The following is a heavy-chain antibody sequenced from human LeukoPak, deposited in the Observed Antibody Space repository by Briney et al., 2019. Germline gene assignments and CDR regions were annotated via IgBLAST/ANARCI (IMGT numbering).Heavy chain of an antibody. CDR1: GGSFSGYH. D-gene: IGHD2-21*02. CDR2: INHSGST. V-gene: IGHV4-34*01. Sequence: SETLSLTCAVYGGSFSGYHWTWTRQSPGKGLEWIGDINHSGSTNYNSPLKSRVTISVDTSKNQFSLKLTSVTAADTAVYYCVRDRCGGDCYPNWFDPWGQGTLVIVSS. CDR3: VRDRCGGDCYPNWFDP. J-gene: IGHJ5*02.